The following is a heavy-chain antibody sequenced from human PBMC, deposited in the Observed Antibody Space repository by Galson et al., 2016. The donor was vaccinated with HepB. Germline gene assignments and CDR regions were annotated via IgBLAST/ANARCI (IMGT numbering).Heavy chain of an antibody. CDR3: ARDTGGRGVNFFDY. CDR1: GFTFGSYW. CDR2: IKQDGNEE. D-gene: IGHD3-10*01. Sequence: SLRLSCASSGFTFGSYWMTWIRQAPGKGLEWVASIKQDGNEEYYLDSVKGRFSISRDNAKKLVSLQMNSLRAEDTAVYFCARDTGGRGVNFFDYWGQGTLVTVSS. J-gene: IGHJ4*02. V-gene: IGHV3-7*01.